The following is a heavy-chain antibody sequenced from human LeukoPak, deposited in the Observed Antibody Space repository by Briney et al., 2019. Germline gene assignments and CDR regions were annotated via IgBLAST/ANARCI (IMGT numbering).Heavy chain of an antibody. CDR2: IYPGDSDT. V-gene: IGHV5-51*01. J-gene: IGHJ4*02. CDR3: ARQGTYYYDSSGYYLARPFDY. CDR1: GYSFTSYW. D-gene: IGHD3-22*01. Sequence: GESLKISCKGSGYSFTSYWIGWVRQMPGKGLEWMGIIYPGDSDTRYSPSFQGQVTISADKSISTAYLQWSSLKASDTAMHYCARQGTYYYDSSGYYLARPFDYWGQGTLVTVSS.